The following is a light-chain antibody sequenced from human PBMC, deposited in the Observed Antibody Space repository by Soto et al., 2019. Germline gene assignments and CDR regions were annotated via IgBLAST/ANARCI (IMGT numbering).Light chain of an antibody. CDR3: AAWDDSLNGYVV. V-gene: IGLV1-44*01. CDR1: GSNIGSNT. Sequence: QSVLTQPPSASGTPGQRVTISCSGSGSNIGSNTVDWYQQLPGTAPKLLIYSSNQRPSGVPDRFSGSRSGTSASLAISGLQPEDEGDYYCAAWDDSLNGYVVFGGGTQLTVL. CDR2: SSN. J-gene: IGLJ2*01.